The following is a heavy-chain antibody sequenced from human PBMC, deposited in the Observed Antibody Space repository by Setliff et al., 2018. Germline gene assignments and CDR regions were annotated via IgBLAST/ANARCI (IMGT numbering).Heavy chain of an antibody. CDR3: ARGRNVAARLLDS. V-gene: IGHV4-34*01. D-gene: IGHD6-6*01. J-gene: IGHJ4*02. Sequence: SETLSLTCAAYGGTFSDYYWTWIRQAPGKGLEWIGEINHSGSSNYAPSLKSRVTISIDASKNQFSLQVTSVTAADTAVYYCARGRNVAARLLDSWGQGARVTVSS. CDR2: INHSGSS. CDR1: GGTFSDYY.